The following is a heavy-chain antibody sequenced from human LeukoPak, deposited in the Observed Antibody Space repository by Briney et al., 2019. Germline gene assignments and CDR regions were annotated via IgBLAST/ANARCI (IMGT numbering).Heavy chain of an antibody. CDR2: INHSGST. CDR3: GYCSGGSCSTALAY. Sequence: SETLSLTCAVYGGSFSGYYWSWIRQPPGKGLEWIGEINHSGSTNYNPSLKSRVTISVDTPKNQFSLKLSSVTAADTAVYYCGYCSGGSCSTALAYWGQGTLVTVSS. CDR1: GGSFSGYY. V-gene: IGHV4-34*01. J-gene: IGHJ4*02. D-gene: IGHD2-15*01.